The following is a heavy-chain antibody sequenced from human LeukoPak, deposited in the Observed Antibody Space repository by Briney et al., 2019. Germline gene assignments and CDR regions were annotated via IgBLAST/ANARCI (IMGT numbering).Heavy chain of an antibody. CDR3: TTVGQFRLWFGELSVAFDI. J-gene: IGHJ3*02. D-gene: IGHD3-10*01. Sequence: GGSLRLSCAASGFTFSNAWMSWVRQAPGKGLEWVGRIKSKTDGGTTDYAAPVKGRFTISRDDSKNTLYLQMNSLKTEDTAVYYCTTVGQFRLWFGELSVAFDIWGQGTMVTVSS. CDR1: GFTFSNAW. CDR2: IKSKTDGGTT. V-gene: IGHV3-15*01.